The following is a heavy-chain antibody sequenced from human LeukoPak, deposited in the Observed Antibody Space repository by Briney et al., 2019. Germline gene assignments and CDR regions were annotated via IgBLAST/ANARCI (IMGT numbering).Heavy chain of an antibody. V-gene: IGHV3-48*04. D-gene: IGHD3-3*01. CDR3: ASNTIFESYYYGMDV. J-gene: IGHJ6*02. Sequence: PGGSLRLSCAASGFTFSTYAVNWVRQAPGKGLEWVSYISSSGSTIYYADSVKGRFTISRDNAKNSLYLQMNSLRAEDTAVYYCASNTIFESYYYGMDVWGQGTTVTVSS. CDR1: GFTFSTYA. CDR2: ISSSGSTI.